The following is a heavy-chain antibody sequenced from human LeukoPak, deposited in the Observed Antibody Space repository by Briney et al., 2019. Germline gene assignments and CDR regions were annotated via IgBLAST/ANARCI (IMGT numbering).Heavy chain of an antibody. V-gene: IGHV3-49*04. CDR1: GFTFGDYA. J-gene: IGHJ4*02. Sequence: GGSLRLSCTASGFTFGDYAMSWVRQAPGKGLEWVGFIRSKAHGGTTEYAASVKGRFTSSRDDSKSIAYLQMNSLKTEDTAVYYCTRGDGSGSFWGQGTLVTVSS. CDR3: TRGDGSGSF. D-gene: IGHD3-10*01. CDR2: IRSKAHGGTT.